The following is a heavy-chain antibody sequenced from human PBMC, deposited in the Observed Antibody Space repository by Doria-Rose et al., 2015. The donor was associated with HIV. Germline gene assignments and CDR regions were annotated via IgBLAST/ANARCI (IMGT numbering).Heavy chain of an antibody. CDR3: ARIKSSRWYHKYYFDF. J-gene: IGHJ4*02. D-gene: IGHD6-13*01. CDR2: IFSDDER. V-gene: IGHV2-26*01. CDR1: GVSLSSPGMG. Sequence: QVQLVQSGPVLVKPTETLTLTCIVSGVSLSSPGMGVSWIRQPPGKALEWLANIFSDDERSYKPSLKSRLTISRGTFKSQVVLTMTDMDPVDTATYYCARIKSSRWYHKYYFDFWGQGTLVIVSA.